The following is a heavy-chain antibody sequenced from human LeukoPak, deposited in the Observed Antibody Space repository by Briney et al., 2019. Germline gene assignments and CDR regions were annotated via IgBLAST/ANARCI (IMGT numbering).Heavy chain of an antibody. D-gene: IGHD3-9*01. CDR2: INPSGGST. CDR3: ARATRLWMVNLPRYYFDY. Sequence: ASVKVSCKASGYTFTSYYMHWVRQAPGQGLEWMGIINPSGGSTSYAQKFQGRVTMTRNTSISTAYMELSSLRSEDTAVYYCARATRLWMVNLPRYYFDYWGQGTLVTVSS. J-gene: IGHJ4*02. V-gene: IGHV1-46*01. CDR1: GYTFTSYY.